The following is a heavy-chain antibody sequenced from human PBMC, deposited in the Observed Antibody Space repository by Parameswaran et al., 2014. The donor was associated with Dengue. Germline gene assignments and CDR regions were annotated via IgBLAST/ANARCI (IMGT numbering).Heavy chain of an antibody. D-gene: IGHD6-19*01. V-gene: IGHV3-53*01. Sequence: RWIRQPPGKGLEWVSVIYSGGSTYYADSVKGRFTISRDNSKNTLYLQMNSLRAEDTAVYYCATQWLADAFDIWGQGTMVTVS. J-gene: IGHJ3*02. CDR2: IYSGGST. CDR3: ATQWLADAFDI.